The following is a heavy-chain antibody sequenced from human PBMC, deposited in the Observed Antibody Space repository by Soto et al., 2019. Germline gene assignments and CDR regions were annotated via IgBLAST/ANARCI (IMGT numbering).Heavy chain of an antibody. CDR3: ARGPPFLP. J-gene: IGHJ5*02. CDR1: GGSISSDF. D-gene: IGHD3-3*02. Sequence: SETLSLTCTVSGGSISSDFWSWIRQPPGKGLEWIGYISTSGNTDYNPSLKSRVTISVDRSKNQFSLKLSSVTAADTAVYYCARGPPFLPWGQGTLVTVSS. V-gene: IGHV4-4*08. CDR2: ISTSGNT.